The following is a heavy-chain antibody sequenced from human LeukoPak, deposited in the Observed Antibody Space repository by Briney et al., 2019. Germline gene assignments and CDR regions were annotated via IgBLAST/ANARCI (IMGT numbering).Heavy chain of an antibody. CDR2: INHSGST. V-gene: IGHV4-34*01. CDR3: ARAPDYSNYGYYYYMDV. CDR1: GGSFSGYY. D-gene: IGHD4-11*01. J-gene: IGHJ6*03. Sequence: SETLSLTCAVYGGSFSGYYWSWIRQPPGKGLEWIGEINHSGSTNYNPSLKSRVTISVDTSKNQFSLKLSSVTAADTAVYYCARAPDYSNYGYYYYMDVWGKGTTVTVSS.